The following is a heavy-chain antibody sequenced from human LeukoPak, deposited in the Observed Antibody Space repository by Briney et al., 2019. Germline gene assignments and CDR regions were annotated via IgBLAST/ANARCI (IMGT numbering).Heavy chain of an antibody. J-gene: IGHJ4*02. CDR2: ISAYNGNT. D-gene: IGHD2-2*01. Sequence: ASVKVSCKASGYTFTSYGISWVRQAPGRGLEWMGWISAYNGNTNYAQKLQGRVTMTTDTSTSTAYMELRSLRSDDTAVYYCARDPRYCSSTSCPGFDYWGQGTLVTVSS. V-gene: IGHV1-18*01. CDR1: GYTFTSYG. CDR3: ARDPRYCSSTSCPGFDY.